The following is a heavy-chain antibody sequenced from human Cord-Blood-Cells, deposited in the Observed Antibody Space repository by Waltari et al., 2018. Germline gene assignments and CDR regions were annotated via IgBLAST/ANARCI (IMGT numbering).Heavy chain of an antibody. CDR2: ISSSSSYI. J-gene: IGHJ4*02. D-gene: IGHD7-27*01. CDR3: ASILGIPGGY. Sequence: EVQLVESGGGLVKPGGSLRLSCAASGFTFSSYSMNWVRQAPGKGLEWVSSISSSSSYIYYADSVKGRFTISRDNAKNSRYLQMNSLRAEDTAVYYCASILGIPGGYWGQGTLVTVSS. V-gene: IGHV3-21*01. CDR1: GFTFSSYS.